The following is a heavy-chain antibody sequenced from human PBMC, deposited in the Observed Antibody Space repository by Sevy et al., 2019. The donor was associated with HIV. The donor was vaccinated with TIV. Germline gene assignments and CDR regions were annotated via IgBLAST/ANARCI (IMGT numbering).Heavy chain of an antibody. V-gene: IGHV3-23*01. CDR2: ISGSSDSA. Sequence: GGSLRLSCVTSGFTFNNYPMTWVRQAPGKGLEWVSAISGSSDSAYYADSVKDRFIISRDNSKNTLYLQMHSLRAEDTAVYYCAREGESYYYYFDYWGQGTLVTVSS. J-gene: IGHJ4*02. D-gene: IGHD1-26*01. CDR3: AREGESYYYYFDY. CDR1: GFTFNNYP.